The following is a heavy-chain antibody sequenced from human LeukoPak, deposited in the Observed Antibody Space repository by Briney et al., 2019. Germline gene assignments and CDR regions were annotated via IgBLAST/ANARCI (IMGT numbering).Heavy chain of an antibody. CDR3: ARGHSGYDPSPFDY. CDR1: GFTFSSYG. Sequence: GGSLRLPCAASGFTFSSYGMSWVRQAPGKGLEWVSSITSSGVSTYYADSVKGRFTISRDNSKNTLFLQMNSLRAEDTAVYYCARGHSGYDPSPFDYWGQGTLVTVSS. CDR2: ITSSGVST. J-gene: IGHJ4*02. V-gene: IGHV3-23*01. D-gene: IGHD5-12*01.